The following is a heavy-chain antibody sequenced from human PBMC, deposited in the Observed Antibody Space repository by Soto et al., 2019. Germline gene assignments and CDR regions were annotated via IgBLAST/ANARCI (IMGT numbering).Heavy chain of an antibody. CDR2: INPNGGVT. Sequence: QVQLVQSGAEVRKPGASVTVSCRSSGDSFNDYYIHWVRQAPGQGFEWMGWINPNGGVTKYAQKFQGWVSMTRDTSIRTVYLQLSRLRYDDTAVYYCARESVGATATLDYYYFYMDVWGTGTTVTVSS. CDR3: ARESVGATATLDYYYFYMDV. V-gene: IGHV1-2*04. J-gene: IGHJ6*03. D-gene: IGHD1-26*01. CDR1: GDSFNDYY.